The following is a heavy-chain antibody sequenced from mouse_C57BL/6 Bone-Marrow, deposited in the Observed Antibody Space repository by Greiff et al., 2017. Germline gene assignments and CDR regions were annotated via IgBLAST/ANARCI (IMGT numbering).Heavy chain of an antibody. CDR2: INPSSGYT. CDR1: GYTFTSYT. Sequence: QVQLQQSGAELVRPGASVKMSCKASGYTFTSYTMHWVKQRPGQGLEWIGYINPSSGYTKYNQKFKDKATLTADKSSSTAYMQLSSLTSGDSAVYCNAGKGYAMDYWGQGTSVTVSS. J-gene: IGHJ4*01. V-gene: IGHV1-4*01. CDR3: AGKGYAMDY.